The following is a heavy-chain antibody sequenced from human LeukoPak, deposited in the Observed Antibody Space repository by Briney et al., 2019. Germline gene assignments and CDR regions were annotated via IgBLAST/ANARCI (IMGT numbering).Heavy chain of an antibody. Sequence: GGSLRLSCAASGFTFSSYAMSWVRQAPGKGPEWVSGISGSGGSTYYADSVKGRFTISRDNSKNTLYLQMNSLRAEDTAVHYCAKWSSGSPGDYWGQGTLVTVSS. V-gene: IGHV3-23*01. CDR1: GFTFSSYA. J-gene: IGHJ4*02. D-gene: IGHD1-26*01. CDR3: AKWSSGSPGDY. CDR2: ISGSGGST.